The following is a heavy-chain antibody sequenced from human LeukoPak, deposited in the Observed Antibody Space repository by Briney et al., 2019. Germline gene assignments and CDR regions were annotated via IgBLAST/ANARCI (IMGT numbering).Heavy chain of an antibody. CDR2: IYHSGNT. Sequence: SETLSLTCTVSGYSISSGYYWGWIRQPPGQGLEWIGSIYHSGNTYYNPSLKSRISISVDKSRNQFSLNLSSVTAADTAIYYCAREGLAVAGKELDYWGQGTLVTVSS. D-gene: IGHD6-19*01. J-gene: IGHJ4*02. V-gene: IGHV4-38-2*02. CDR1: GYSISSGYY. CDR3: AREGLAVAGKELDY.